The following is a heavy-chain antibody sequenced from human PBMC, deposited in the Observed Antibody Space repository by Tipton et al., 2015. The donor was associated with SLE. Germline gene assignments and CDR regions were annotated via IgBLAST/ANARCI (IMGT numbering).Heavy chain of an antibody. J-gene: IGHJ4*02. CDR2: ISYDGSNK. CDR3: ARVRGMGSSGYGFDY. Sequence: SLRLSCAASGFTFSSYGIHWVRQAPGKGLEWVAVISYDGSNKHYADSVKGRFTISRDNSKNTLYLQMNSLRAEDTAVYYCARVRGMGSSGYGFDYWGQGNPGHRLF. CDR1: GFTFSSYG. V-gene: IGHV3-30*04. D-gene: IGHD3-22*01.